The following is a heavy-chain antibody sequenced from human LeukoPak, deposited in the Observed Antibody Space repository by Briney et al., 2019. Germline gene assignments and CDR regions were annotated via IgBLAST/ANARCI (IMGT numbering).Heavy chain of an antibody. V-gene: IGHV3-21*01. J-gene: IGHJ3*02. CDR3: ARRYSGSYGAFDI. CDR2: ISCSSSYI. CDR1: GFTFSSYS. Sequence: GGSLRLSCAASGFTFSSYSMNWVRQAPGKGLEWVSSISCSSSYIYYADSVKGRFTISRDNAKNSLYLQMNSLRAEDTAVYYCARRYSGSYGAFDIWGQGTMVTVSS. D-gene: IGHD1-26*01.